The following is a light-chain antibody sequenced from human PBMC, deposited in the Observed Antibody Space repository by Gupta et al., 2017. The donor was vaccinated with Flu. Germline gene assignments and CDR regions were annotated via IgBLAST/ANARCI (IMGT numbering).Light chain of an antibody. V-gene: IGKV3-20*01. J-gene: IGKJ4*01. CDR3: QQYGSSSL. CDR2: GAS. Sequence: PGPRSFAPGERATLSCRASQSVTSNSLTWYQQKPGQAPRLLIYGASNRATGIPDRFSGSGSGTDFTLTISRLDPEDFAVYYCQQYGSSSLFGGGTKVEIK. CDR1: QSVTSNS.